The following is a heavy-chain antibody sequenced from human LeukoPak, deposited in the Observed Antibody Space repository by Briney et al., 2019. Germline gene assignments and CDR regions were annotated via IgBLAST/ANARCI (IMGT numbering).Heavy chain of an antibody. CDR2: IYTSGST. CDR1: GGSISSYY. J-gene: IGHJ5*02. Sequence: PSETLSLTCTVSGGSISSYYWSWIRQPAGKGLEWIGRIYTSGSTNYNPSLKSRVTMSVDTSKNQFSLKLSSVTAADTAVYYCARDHRELRFLEWFWWFDPWGQGTLVTVSS. CDR3: ARDHRELRFLEWFWWFDP. V-gene: IGHV4-4*07. D-gene: IGHD3-3*01.